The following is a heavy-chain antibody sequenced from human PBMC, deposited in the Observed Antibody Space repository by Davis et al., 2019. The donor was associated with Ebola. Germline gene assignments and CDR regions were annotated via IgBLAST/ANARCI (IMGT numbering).Heavy chain of an antibody. D-gene: IGHD2-15*01. CDR3: ARGGGRLDYYYGMDV. CDR1: GGTFSSYA. J-gene: IGHJ6*02. V-gene: IGHV1-69*13. Sequence: AASVKVSCKASGGTFSSYAISWVRQAPGQGLEWMGGIIPIFGTANYAQKFQGRVTITADESTSTAYMELSSLRSEDTAVYYCARGGGRLDYYYGMDVWGQGTTVTVSS. CDR2: IIPIFGTA.